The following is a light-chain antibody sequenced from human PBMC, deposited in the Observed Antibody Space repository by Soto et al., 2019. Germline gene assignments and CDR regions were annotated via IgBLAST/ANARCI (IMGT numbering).Light chain of an antibody. CDR2: AAS. J-gene: IGKJ5*01. V-gene: IGKV1-9*01. CDR1: QDISSA. CDR3: QQLNRYPIT. Sequence: DIQLTHSPSFLSASVGDRVTITCRASQDISSALAWYQQKPGKAPKVLTHAASTLQSGVPSRFSGSGSGTEFTLTINSLQPEDFATYYCQQLNRYPITFGQGTRLENK.